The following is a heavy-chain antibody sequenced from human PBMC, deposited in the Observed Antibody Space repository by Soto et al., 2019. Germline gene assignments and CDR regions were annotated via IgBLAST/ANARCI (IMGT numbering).Heavy chain of an antibody. J-gene: IGHJ4*02. CDR2: IKSKTDGGTT. CDR3: TTGYGDYYFDY. Sequence: EVQLVESGGGLVKPGGSLRLSCAASGFTFSNAWMSWVRQAPGKGLEWVGRIKSKTDGGTTDYAAPVKGRFAISRDNSKNTLYLQMNSLKTEDTAVYYCTTGYGDYYFDYWGQGTLVTVSS. D-gene: IGHD4-17*01. CDR1: GFTFSNAW. V-gene: IGHV3-15*01.